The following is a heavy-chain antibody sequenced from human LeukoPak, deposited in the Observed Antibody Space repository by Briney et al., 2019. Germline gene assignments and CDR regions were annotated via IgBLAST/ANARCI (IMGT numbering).Heavy chain of an antibody. Sequence: GASVKVSCKASGYTLTGYYMHWVRQAPGQGLEWMGWINPNSGDTNYAQKFQGRVTMTTDTSISTAYMELSGLISDDTAVYFCARGFIGTGGDYWGQGTLVTVSS. V-gene: IGHV1-2*02. CDR2: INPNSGDT. CDR1: GYTLTGYY. CDR3: ARGFIGTGGDY. D-gene: IGHD1-1*01. J-gene: IGHJ4*02.